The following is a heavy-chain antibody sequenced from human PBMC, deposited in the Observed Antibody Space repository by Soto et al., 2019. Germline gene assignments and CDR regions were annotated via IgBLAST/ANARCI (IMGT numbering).Heavy chain of an antibody. D-gene: IGHD3-16*02. CDR2: ISASGGST. Sequence: GVSLRLSCAASGFTFRSYTMNWVRQAPGKGLEWVSGISASGGSTHYADSVKGRLTISRGNSKSTLYLQLNSLRAEDTAVYYCVKDLYLGELSLEALDVRGQGTMVTVS. J-gene: IGHJ3*01. CDR3: VKDLYLGELSLEALDV. CDR1: GFTFRSYT. V-gene: IGHV3-23*01.